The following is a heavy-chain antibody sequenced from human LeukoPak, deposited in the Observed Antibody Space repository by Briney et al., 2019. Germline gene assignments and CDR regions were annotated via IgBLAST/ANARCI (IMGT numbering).Heavy chain of an antibody. J-gene: IGHJ4*02. CDR1: GFTFSSYA. Sequence: PGGSLRLSCAASGFTFSSYAMHWVRQAPGKGLEWVPLISYDGSNKYSADSVKGRFTISRDNSKNTLYLQMNRLRAEETAVYYCARAYGSGSTFHPDYWGQGTLVTVSS. CDR3: ARAYGSGSTFHPDY. D-gene: IGHD3-10*01. CDR2: ISYDGSNK. V-gene: IGHV3-30-3*01.